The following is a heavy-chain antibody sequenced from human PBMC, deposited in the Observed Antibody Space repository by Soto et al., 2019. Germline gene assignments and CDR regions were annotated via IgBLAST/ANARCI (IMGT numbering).Heavy chain of an antibody. J-gene: IGHJ3*02. D-gene: IGHD6-19*01. V-gene: IGHV1-3*01. Sequence: GASVKVSCKASGYTFTSYAMHWVRQAPGQRLKWMGWINAGNGNTKYSQKFQGRVTITRDTSASTAYMELSSLRSEDTAVYYCARDRVSGSSPYDAFDIWGQGTMVTVSS. CDR1: GYTFTSYA. CDR3: ARDRVSGSSPYDAFDI. CDR2: INAGNGNT.